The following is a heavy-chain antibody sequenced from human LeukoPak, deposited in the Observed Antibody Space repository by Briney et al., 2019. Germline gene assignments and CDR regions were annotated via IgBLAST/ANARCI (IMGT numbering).Heavy chain of an antibody. CDR2: ISNDGMRK. CDR3: ARRRDGYNPELDS. J-gene: IGHJ4*02. Sequence: GGSLRLACAASGFTFSRSAMHWVRQPPGKGLEWMAVISNDGMRKFHADSVKGRFTIPRDNSKNTLYLQMDSLTTEDTALYYCARRRDGYNPELDSWGQGTLVTVSS. V-gene: IGHV3-30*04. D-gene: IGHD5-24*01. CDR1: GFTFSRSA.